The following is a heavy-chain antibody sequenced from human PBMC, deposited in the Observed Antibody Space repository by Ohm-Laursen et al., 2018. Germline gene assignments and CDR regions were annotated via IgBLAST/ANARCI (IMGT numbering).Heavy chain of an antibody. D-gene: IGHD3-22*01. CDR2: ISYSGST. V-gene: IGHV4-59*01. Sequence: GTLSLTCTVSGGSITSYYWSWIRQAPGKGLEWIGYISYSGSTNYSPSLRSRVTISLDTSKNQFSLKLSSVTAADTAVYYCARELAYYDSSGLDAFDIWGQGTMVTVSS. CDR1: GGSITSYY. CDR3: ARELAYYDSSGLDAFDI. J-gene: IGHJ3*02.